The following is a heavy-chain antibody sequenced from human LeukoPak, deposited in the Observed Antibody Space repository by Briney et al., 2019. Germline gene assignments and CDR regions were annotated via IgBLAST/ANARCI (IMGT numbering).Heavy chain of an antibody. Sequence: PGGSLRLSCAASGFTFSHFAMHWVRQAPGKGLEWLARINLDGSRKSYADPVKGRFPIFRDNSKNTHSLQMNGLRGADRAVYYCAKRGGLSGCPACYLLDQGGRGIGVTVSS. CDR2: INLDGSRK. V-gene: IGHV3-30*02. D-gene: IGHD6-25*01. CDR3: AKRGGLSGCPACYLLDQ. CDR1: GFTFSHFA. J-gene: IGHJ4*02.